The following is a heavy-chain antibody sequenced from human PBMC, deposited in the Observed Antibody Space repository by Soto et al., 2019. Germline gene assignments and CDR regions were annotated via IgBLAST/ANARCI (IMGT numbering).Heavy chain of an antibody. Sequence: SETLSLTCTVSGGSISSADYYWSWIRQTPGKGLEWIGHIFYSGTTYYNPSLKSRLTISVDTSKNHFSLRLTSVTAADTAVYYCARDLWVEPELYYYGMDVWGQGTTVTVSS. CDR3: ARDLWVEPELYYYGMDV. V-gene: IGHV4-30-4*01. CDR2: IFYSGTT. CDR1: GGSISSADYY. D-gene: IGHD1-1*01. J-gene: IGHJ6*02.